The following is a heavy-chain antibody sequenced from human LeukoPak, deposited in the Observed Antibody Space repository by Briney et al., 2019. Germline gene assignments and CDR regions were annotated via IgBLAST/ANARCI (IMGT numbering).Heavy chain of an antibody. J-gene: IGHJ2*01. Sequence: SETLSLTCTVSGGSISSSSYDWGWLRQPPGKGLEWIGYIYYSGSTNYNPSLKSRVTISVDTSKNQFSLKLSSVTAADTAVYYCARVREATMERYFDLWGRGTLVTVSS. CDR2: IYYSGST. CDR3: ARVREATMERYFDL. D-gene: IGHD5-12*01. V-gene: IGHV4-61*05. CDR1: GGSISSSSYD.